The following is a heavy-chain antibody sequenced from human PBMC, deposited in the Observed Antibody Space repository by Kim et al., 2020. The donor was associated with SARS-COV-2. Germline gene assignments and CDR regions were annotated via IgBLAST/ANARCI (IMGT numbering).Heavy chain of an antibody. Sequence: GGSLRLSCAISGFNYNAYWMSWVRQAPGKGLEWVALINTDGGQKYYVDSVRGRFTVSRDNAKNSLYIEMNSLRGEDTAVYYCARETSRAFDTWGQGTMGTVSS. CDR1: GFNYNAYW. CDR3: ARETSRAFDT. J-gene: IGHJ3*02. CDR2: INTDGGQK. V-gene: IGHV3-7*03.